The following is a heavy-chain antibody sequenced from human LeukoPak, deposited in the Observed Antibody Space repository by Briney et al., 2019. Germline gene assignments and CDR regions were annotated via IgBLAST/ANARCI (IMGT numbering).Heavy chain of an antibody. CDR1: GFSFSTQR. CDR3: ARSLYSSSSSV. J-gene: IGHJ3*01. CDR2: INIDERIT. Sequence: GGSLRLSCAASGFSFSTQRMHWVRQAPGKGLVWVSYINIDERITGYADSVKGRFTISRDNAKNSLYLQINSLRAEDTAVYYCARSLYSSSSSVWGQGTMVTVSS. V-gene: IGHV3-74*01. D-gene: IGHD6-6*01.